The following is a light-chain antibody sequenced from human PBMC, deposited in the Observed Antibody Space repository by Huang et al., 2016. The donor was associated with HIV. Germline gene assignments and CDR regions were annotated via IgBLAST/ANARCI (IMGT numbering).Light chain of an antibody. V-gene: IGKV4-1*01. CDR2: WAS. J-gene: IGKJ1*01. CDR3: QQYYTTPRT. Sequence: DIVMTQSPDSLAVSLGERATINCKSGQSILYSSNNKNYLACYQQKPGQPPKLLIYWASTRESGVPDRFSGSGSATDFTLTISSLQAEDVAVYYCQQYYTTPRTFGQGTKVEI. CDR1: QSILYSSNNKNY.